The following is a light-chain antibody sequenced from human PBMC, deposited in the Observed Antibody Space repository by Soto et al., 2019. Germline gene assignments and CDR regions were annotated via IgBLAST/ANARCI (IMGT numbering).Light chain of an antibody. Sequence: QSVLTQPPSVSAASGQKVTISCSGGSSNIGKNYVSWYQQLPGTAPKLLIYETNKRPSGIPDRFSGSKSGTSATLGISGLDTGDEAHYYCGTWDTSLTVVLFGGGTKLTVL. V-gene: IGLV1-51*02. CDR3: GTWDTSLTVVL. CDR1: SSNIGKNY. J-gene: IGLJ2*01. CDR2: ETN.